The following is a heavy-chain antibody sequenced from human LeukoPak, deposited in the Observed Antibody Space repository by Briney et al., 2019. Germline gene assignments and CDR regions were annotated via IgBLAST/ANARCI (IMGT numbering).Heavy chain of an antibody. CDR2: IYTSGST. Sequence: PSETLSLTCTVSGGSISSYYWSWIRQPAGKGLEWIGRIYTSGSTNYNPSLKSRVTMSVDTSKNQFSLKLSSVTAADTAVYYCARERMDYSKYVSDYWGQGTLVTVSS. D-gene: IGHD4-11*01. CDR3: ARERMDYSKYVSDY. J-gene: IGHJ4*02. V-gene: IGHV4-4*07. CDR1: GGSISSYY.